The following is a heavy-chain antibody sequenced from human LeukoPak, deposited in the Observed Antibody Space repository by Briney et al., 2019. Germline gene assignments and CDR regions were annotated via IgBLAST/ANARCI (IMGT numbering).Heavy chain of an antibody. V-gene: IGHV4-59*01. CDR2: IYYSGST. CDR1: GVSISSYY. Sequence: PSETLSLTCTVSGVSISSYYWSWIRQPPGKGLELIGYIYYSGSTNYNPSLKSRVTISVDTSKNQLSLKLSSVTAADTAVYYCARFSVAAAGTGWFDRWGQGTLVTVSA. D-gene: IGHD6-13*01. J-gene: IGHJ5*02. CDR3: ARFSVAAAGTGWFDR.